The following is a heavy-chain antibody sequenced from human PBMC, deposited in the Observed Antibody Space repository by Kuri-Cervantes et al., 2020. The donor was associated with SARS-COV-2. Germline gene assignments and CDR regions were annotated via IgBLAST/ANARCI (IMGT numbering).Heavy chain of an antibody. Sequence: ETLSLTCAASGFTFSSYAMHWVRQAPGKGLEYVSAISSNGGSTYYANSVKGRFTISRDNSKNTLYLQMNSLRAEDTAVYYCAKDCDVWGKGTTVTVSS. J-gene: IGHJ6*04. CDR2: ISSNGGST. V-gene: IGHV3-64*01. CDR1: GFTFSSYA. CDR3: AKDCDV.